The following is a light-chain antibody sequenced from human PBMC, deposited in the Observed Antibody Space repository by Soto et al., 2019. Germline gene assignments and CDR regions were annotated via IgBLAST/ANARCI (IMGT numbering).Light chain of an antibody. CDR2: GAS. CDR1: QSVSSN. CDR3: QQYNNWPL. Sequence: EIVMTQSPATLSVSPGERATLSCRASQSVSSNLAWYQQKPGQAPRLLIYGASTRATGIPARFSGSGSGTEFTLTISSLQSEDFAVYYCQQYNNWPLFGQGTKVHIK. V-gene: IGKV3-15*01. J-gene: IGKJ1*01.